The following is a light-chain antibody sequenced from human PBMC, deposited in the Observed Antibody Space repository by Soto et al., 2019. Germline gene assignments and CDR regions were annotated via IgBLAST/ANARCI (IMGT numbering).Light chain of an antibody. CDR3: SSLTTSFTYV. CDR2: EVS. V-gene: IGLV2-14*01. Sequence: QSLLTQPASVSGSPGQSVAVSCTGTRSDVGAYNYVSWYQQHPGKAPKLLLSEVSNRPSGVSDRFSGSKSGNMASLTISGLQAEDEADYYCSSLTTSFTYVFGTGTKVTVL. CDR1: RSDVGAYNY. J-gene: IGLJ1*01.